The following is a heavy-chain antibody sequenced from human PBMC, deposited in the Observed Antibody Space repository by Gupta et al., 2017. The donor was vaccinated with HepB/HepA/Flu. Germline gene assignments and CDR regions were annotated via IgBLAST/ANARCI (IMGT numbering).Heavy chain of an antibody. V-gene: IGHV4-59*01. CDR3: ARVIRQLWFDP. D-gene: IGHD6-13*01. Sequence: QVQLQESGPGLVKPSETLSLTCTVSGGSISSYYWSWLRQPPGKGLEWIGYIYYSGSTNYNPSLKSRVTISVDTSKNQFSLKLSSVTAADTAVYYCARVIRQLWFDPWGQGTLVTVSS. CDR1: GGSISSYY. CDR2: IYYSGST. J-gene: IGHJ5*02.